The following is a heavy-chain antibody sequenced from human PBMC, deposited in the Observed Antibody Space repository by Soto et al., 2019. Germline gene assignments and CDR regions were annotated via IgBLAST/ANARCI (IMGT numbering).Heavy chain of an antibody. CDR1: GFTFDDYA. V-gene: IGHV3-49*04. J-gene: IGHJ4*02. CDR3: TRESNYGSFDY. D-gene: IGHD4-4*01. Sequence: GGSLRLSCAASGFTFDDYAMHWVRQAPGKGLEWVGFIRSKAYGGTTEYAASVKGRFTISRDDSKSIAYLQMNSLKTEDTAVYYCTRESNYGSFDYWGQGTLVTVSS. CDR2: IRSKAYGGTT.